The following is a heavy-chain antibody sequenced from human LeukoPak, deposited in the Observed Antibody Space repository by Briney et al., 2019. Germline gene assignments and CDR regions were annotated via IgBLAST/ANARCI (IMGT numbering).Heavy chain of an antibody. V-gene: IGHV1-2*06. J-gene: IGHJ4*02. CDR3: ARCSLCGGYCSSTSCYRSLLSYFDY. D-gene: IGHD2-2*01. Sequence: ASVKVSCKASGYTFTGYYMHWVRQAPGQGLEWMGRINPNSGGTNYAQKFQGRVTMTRDTSISTAYMELSRLRSDDTAVYYCARCSLCGGYCSSTSCYRSLLSYFDYWGQGTLATVSS. CDR2: INPNSGGT. CDR1: GYTFTGYY.